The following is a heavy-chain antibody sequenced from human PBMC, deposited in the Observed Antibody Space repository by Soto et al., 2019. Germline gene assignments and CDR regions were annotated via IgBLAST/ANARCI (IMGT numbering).Heavy chain of an antibody. V-gene: IGHV5-51*01. CDR3: ASRIAVAGRGDYYYYGMDV. D-gene: IGHD6-19*01. Sequence: ESLKISCKGSGYSFTSYWIGWVRQMPGKGLEWMGIIYPGDSDTRYSPSFQGQVTISADKSISTAYLQWSSLKASDTAMYYCASRIAVAGRGDYYYYGMDVWGQGTTVPVSS. J-gene: IGHJ6*02. CDR1: GYSFTSYW. CDR2: IYPGDSDT.